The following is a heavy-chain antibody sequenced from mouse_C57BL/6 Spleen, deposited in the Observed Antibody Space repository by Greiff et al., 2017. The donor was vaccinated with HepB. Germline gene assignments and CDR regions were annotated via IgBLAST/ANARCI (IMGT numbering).Heavy chain of an antibody. CDR2: IYPSDSET. D-gene: IGHD2-1*01. CDR1: GYTFTSYW. Sequence: VQLQQPGAELVRPGSSVKLSCKASGYTFTSYWMDWVKQRPGQGLEWIGNIYPSDSETHYNQKFKDKATLTVDKSSSTAYMQLSSLTSEDSAVYYCARSGYYGNYGAMDYWGQGTSVTVSS. J-gene: IGHJ4*01. V-gene: IGHV1-61*01. CDR3: ARSGYYGNYGAMDY.